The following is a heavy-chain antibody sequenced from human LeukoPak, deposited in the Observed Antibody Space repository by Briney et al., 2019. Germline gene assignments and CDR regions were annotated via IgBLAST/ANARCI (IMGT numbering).Heavy chain of an antibody. CDR2: ISSSGSTI. J-gene: IGHJ4*02. V-gene: IGHV3-48*03. CDR1: GFTFSSYE. CDR3: ARLFGITMVRGDNFDY. Sequence: GGSLRLSCAASGFTFSSYEMNWVRQAPGKGLEWVSYISSSGSTIYYADSVKGRFTISRDNAKNSLYLQMNSLRAEDTAVYYCARLFGITMVRGDNFDYWGQGTLVTVSS. D-gene: IGHD3-10*01.